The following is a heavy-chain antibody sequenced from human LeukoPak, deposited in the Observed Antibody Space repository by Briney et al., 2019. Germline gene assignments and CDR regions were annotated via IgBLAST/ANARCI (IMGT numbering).Heavy chain of an antibody. V-gene: IGHV3-23*01. CDR3: AKDHTYYDFWSGYYTTGESGY. Sequence: GGSLRLSCAASGFTFDFYAMTWVRQAPGKGLEWVSTMSGSGGSTYYADSLRGRFTISRDNSKNRLYLQMNSLRAEDTAVYYCAKDHTYYDFWSGYYTTGESGYWGQGTLVTVSS. CDR1: GFTFDFYA. J-gene: IGHJ4*02. D-gene: IGHD3-3*01. CDR2: MSGSGGST.